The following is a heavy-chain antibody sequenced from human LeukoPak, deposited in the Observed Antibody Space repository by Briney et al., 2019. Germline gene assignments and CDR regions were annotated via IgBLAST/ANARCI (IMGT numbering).Heavy chain of an antibody. Sequence: GGSLRLSCAASGFTFSSYAMSWVRQAPGKGLEWVSTFSGSGGNTYYADSVKGRFTISRDNAKNSLYLQMNSLRAEDTAVYYCAKDNRELRALDYWGQGTLVTVSS. CDR3: AKDNRELRALDY. D-gene: IGHD1-26*01. CDR2: FSGSGGNT. J-gene: IGHJ4*02. CDR1: GFTFSSYA. V-gene: IGHV3-23*01.